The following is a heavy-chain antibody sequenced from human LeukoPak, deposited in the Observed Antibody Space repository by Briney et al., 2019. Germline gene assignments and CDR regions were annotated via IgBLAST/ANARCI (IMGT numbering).Heavy chain of an antibody. J-gene: IGHJ4*02. V-gene: IGHV3-15*01. CDR1: AFTFSNAW. CDR3: TTVYYYDSSGYTNSDY. CDR2: IKIKTDGGTT. D-gene: IGHD3-22*01. Sequence: GGSLRLSCAASAFTFSNAWMSWVRQAPGKGLEWVGRIKIKTDGGTTDYAAPVKGRFTISRDDSKNTLYLQMNSLKTEDTAVYYCTTVYYYDSSGYTNSDYWGQGTLVTVSS.